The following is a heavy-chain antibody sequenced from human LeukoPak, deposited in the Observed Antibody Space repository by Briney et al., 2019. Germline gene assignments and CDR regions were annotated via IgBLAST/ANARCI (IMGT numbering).Heavy chain of an antibody. CDR1: GASISSPF. D-gene: IGHD6-6*01. V-gene: IGHV4-59*11. CDR2: IYYSGST. J-gene: IGHJ4*02. Sequence: SETLSLTCTVSGASISSPFWTWIRQPPGKGLEWIGYIYYSGSTNYNPSLKSRVTISVDTSKNQFSLKLSSVTAADTAVYYCARAYSSSSDFDYWGQGTLVTVSS. CDR3: ARAYSSSSDFDY.